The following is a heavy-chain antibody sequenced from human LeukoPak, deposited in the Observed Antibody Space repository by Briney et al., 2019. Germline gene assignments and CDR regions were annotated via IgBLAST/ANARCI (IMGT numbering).Heavy chain of an antibody. D-gene: IGHD2-15*01. CDR2: IYPGGSDT. J-gene: IGHJ6*04. V-gene: IGHV5-51*01. Sequence: GESLKISCKGSGYSFTNYWIGWVRQMPGKGLEWVAIIYPGGSDTRYSPSFQGQVTISADKSISTAYLQWSSLKASDTAMYYCARESSPPAYGMDVWGKGTTVTVSS. CDR1: GYSFTNYW. CDR3: ARESSPPAYGMDV.